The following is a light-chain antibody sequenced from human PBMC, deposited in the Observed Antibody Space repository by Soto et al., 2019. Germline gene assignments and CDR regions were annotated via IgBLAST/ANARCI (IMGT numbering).Light chain of an antibody. J-gene: IGLJ1*01. CDR2: EVT. V-gene: IGLV2-14*01. Sequence: QSVLTQPASVSGSPGQSITISCTGTTSDVGGFNYVSWYQHHPGKAPKLIIYEVTSRPSGVSNRFSGSKSGNTASLTISGLXAEDEADYYCSSYTSTSTLYVFGTGTKVTLL. CDR1: TSDVGGFNY. CDR3: SSYTSTSTLYV.